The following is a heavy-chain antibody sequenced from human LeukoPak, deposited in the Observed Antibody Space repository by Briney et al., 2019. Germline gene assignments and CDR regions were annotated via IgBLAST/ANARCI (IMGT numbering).Heavy chain of an antibody. Sequence: SETLSLTCTVSGDSISNHHWTWIRQPPGRGLEWIACASYSGSTNYNPSLKSRVTMSVDTSKNQFYLKLSSVTAADTAVYFCAGGYYFGSWGQGTLVTVSS. D-gene: IGHD3-16*01. CDR1: GDSISNHH. V-gene: IGHV4-59*11. J-gene: IGHJ4*01. CDR3: AGGYYFGS. CDR2: ASYSGST.